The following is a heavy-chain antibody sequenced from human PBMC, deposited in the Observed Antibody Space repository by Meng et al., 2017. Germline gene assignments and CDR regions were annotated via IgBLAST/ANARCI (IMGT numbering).Heavy chain of an antibody. CDR3: ARVGSFLRDY. Sequence: QMHSQQWGTELVNPSETLSLTCAVYGGAFSGYYWSWIRQPPRKGLEWIGEINHSGSTNYNPSLKSRVTISVDTSKNQFSLKLSSVTAADTAVYYCARVGSFLRDYWGQGTLVTVSS. CDR1: GGAFSGYY. V-gene: IGHV4-34*01. CDR2: INHSGST. J-gene: IGHJ4*02. D-gene: IGHD2/OR15-2a*01.